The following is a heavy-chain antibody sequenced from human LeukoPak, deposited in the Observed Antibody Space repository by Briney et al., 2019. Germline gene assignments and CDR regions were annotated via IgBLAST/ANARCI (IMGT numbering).Heavy chain of an antibody. J-gene: IGHJ1*01. CDR3: ARSIAVAGTPEEYFQH. V-gene: IGHV1-46*01. CDR2: INPSGGST. CDR1: GYTFTSYY. D-gene: IGHD6-19*01. Sequence: ASVKGSCKASGYTFTSYYMHWVRQAPGQGLEWMGIINPSGGSTSYAQKFQGRVTMTRDTSTSTVYMELSSLRSEDTAVYYCARSIAVAGTPEEYFQHWGQGTLVTVSS.